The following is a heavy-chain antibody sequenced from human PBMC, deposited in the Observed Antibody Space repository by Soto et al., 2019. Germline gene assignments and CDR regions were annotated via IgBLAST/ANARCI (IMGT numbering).Heavy chain of an antibody. J-gene: IGHJ5*02. CDR1: GGSFSGYE. CDR2: IDHSGST. CDR3: PRGCIAGAAMHWFDL. V-gene: IGHV4-34*01. Sequence: GTLSVTCAVYGGSFSGYEWSWIRLPSGKGLAWIGEIDHSGSTNYNPSLKIRVSLSVDTSKHQSSLKLSSVTAAHTAAYSCPRGCIAGAAMHWFDLWGQGTPVIVSS. D-gene: IGHD2-2*01.